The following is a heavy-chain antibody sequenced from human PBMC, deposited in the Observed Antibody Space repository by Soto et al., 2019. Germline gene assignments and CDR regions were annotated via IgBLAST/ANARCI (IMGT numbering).Heavy chain of an antibody. J-gene: IGHJ4*02. CDR1: GGSISSGGYY. V-gene: IGHV4-31*03. CDR2: IYYSGST. CDR3: AREGGIVGATAADY. Sequence: QVQLQESGPGLVKPSQTLSLTCTVSGGSISSGGYYWSWIRQHPGKGLEWIGYIYYSGSTYYNPSLKSRVTIXVXTXXNQFSLKLSSVTAADTAVYYCAREGGIVGATAADYWGQGTLVTVSS. D-gene: IGHD1-26*01.